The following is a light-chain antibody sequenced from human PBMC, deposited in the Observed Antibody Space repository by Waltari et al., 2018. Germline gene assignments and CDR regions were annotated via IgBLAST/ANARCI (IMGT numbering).Light chain of an antibody. CDR1: QSLLPNNGHIY. CDR2: LGS. V-gene: IGKV2-28*01. J-gene: IGKJ2*01. CDR3: MQVLQNPT. Sequence: EIVMTQSPPSLPVPPGAPASISCRSSQSLLPNNGHIYLDWYLQKPGQSPQRLIYLGSTRAAGVPDRFSAGGSGTDFTLRISGVEADDVGLYYCMQVLQNPTFGQGTRLEIK.